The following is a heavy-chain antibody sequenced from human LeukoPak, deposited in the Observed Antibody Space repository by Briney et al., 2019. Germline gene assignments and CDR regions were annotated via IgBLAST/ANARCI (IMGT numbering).Heavy chain of an antibody. D-gene: IGHD1-26*01. Sequence: GGSLRLSCAVSGFTFSSYGMHWVRQAPGKGLEWVAVISYDGSNKYYADSVKGRFTISRDKSKNTLYLQMNSLRAEDTAVYYCAKDLLGGDSGSYHEVGELGMDVWGQGTTVTVSS. CDR2: ISYDGSNK. V-gene: IGHV3-30*18. J-gene: IGHJ6*02. CDR3: AKDLLGGDSGSYHEVGELGMDV. CDR1: GFTFSSYG.